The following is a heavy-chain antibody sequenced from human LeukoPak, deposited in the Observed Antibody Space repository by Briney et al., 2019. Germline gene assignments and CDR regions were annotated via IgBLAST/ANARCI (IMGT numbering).Heavy chain of an antibody. CDR1: GFTFDDYG. D-gene: IGHD5-24*01. CDR2: ISSSSSYI. CDR3: ARERRDGYNYFDY. J-gene: IGHJ4*02. V-gene: IGHV3-21*01. Sequence: GGSLRLSCAASGFTFDDYGMSWVRQAPGKGLEWVSSISSSSSYIYYADSVKGRFTISRDNAKNSLYLQMNSLRAEDTAVYYCARERRDGYNYFDYWGQGTLVTVSS.